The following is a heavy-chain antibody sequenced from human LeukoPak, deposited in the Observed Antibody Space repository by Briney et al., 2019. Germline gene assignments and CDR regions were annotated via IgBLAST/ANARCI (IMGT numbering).Heavy chain of an antibody. CDR3: ARDSHYSTSSPYYYYYTNV. J-gene: IGHJ6*03. V-gene: IGHV4-34*01. CDR1: GGSFSGYY. D-gene: IGHD6-6*01. CDR2: INHSGST. Sequence: SETLSLACAVYGGSFSGYYWSWIRQPPGKGLEWIGEINHSGSTNYNPSLKSRVTASIDTSKNQFSLKLSSVTVAGTAVYYCARDSHYSTSSPYYYYYTNVWGEGTTVIVSS.